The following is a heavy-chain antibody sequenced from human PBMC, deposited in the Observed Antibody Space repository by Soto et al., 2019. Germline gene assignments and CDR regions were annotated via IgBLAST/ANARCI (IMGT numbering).Heavy chain of an antibody. V-gene: IGHV1-18*01. Sequence: ASVKVSCKASGYTFTNFGISWVRQAPGQGLEWMGWISAYNGNTNYAQKFQGRVTMNTDTSTSTAYMEVRSLRFDDTAVYYCARGVWVVVNQGPFDYWGQGTLVTVSS. CDR1: GYTFTNFG. J-gene: IGHJ4*02. CDR3: ARGVWVVVNQGPFDY. CDR2: ISAYNGNT. D-gene: IGHD3-22*01.